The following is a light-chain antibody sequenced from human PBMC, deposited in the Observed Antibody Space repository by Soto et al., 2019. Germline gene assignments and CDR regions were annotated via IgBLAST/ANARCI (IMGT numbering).Light chain of an antibody. J-gene: IGKJ5*01. CDR1: QTVLYRSNSKNY. CDR3: QQYYGTPIT. Sequence: DIVMTQSPDSLAVSLGERATINCKSSQTVLYRSNSKNYLAWYQQKPGQPPKLLIYWASTRESGVPDRFSGSGSGTDFTLTISSLQAEDVAVYYCQQYYGTPITFGQGTRLEIK. V-gene: IGKV4-1*01. CDR2: WAS.